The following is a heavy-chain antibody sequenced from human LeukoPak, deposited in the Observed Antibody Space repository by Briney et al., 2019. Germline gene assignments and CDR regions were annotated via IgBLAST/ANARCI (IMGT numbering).Heavy chain of an antibody. D-gene: IGHD6-6*01. V-gene: IGHV3-23*01. CDR3: AKGSSSSRPYYFDN. CDR1: GFTFSNYA. Sequence: GGSLRLSCTASGFTFSNYAMSWVRQAPGKGLDWISAISGGGDNTYYADSVKGRFTISRDNSKNTLYLQMNSLRVEDTAVYYCAKGSSSSRPYYFDNWGQGAVVTVSS. J-gene: IGHJ4*02. CDR2: ISGGGDNT.